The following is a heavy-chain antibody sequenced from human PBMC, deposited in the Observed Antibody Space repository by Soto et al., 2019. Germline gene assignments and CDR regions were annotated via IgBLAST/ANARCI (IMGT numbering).Heavy chain of an antibody. CDR2: ISYNGSNQ. V-gene: IGHV3-30*04. D-gene: IGHD3-16*01. CDR1: GFTFSFYA. Sequence: QVQLVESGGDVVQPGRSLRLSCAASGFTFSFYAMHWVRQAPGKGLEWVAVISYNGSNQYYADSMKGRFTISRDNSKNTLYLQMNSLRPDDTAVYYCATDANEYLWEYYFDFWGQGTLVTVSS. J-gene: IGHJ4*02. CDR3: ATDANEYLWEYYFDF.